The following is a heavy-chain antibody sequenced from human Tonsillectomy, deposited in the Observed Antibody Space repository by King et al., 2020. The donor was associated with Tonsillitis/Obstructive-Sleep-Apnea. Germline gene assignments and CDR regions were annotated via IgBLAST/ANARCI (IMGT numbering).Heavy chain of an antibody. J-gene: IGHJ6*03. Sequence: VQLVESGGGLVQPGRSLRLSCAASGFTFDDYAMHWVRQAPGKGLEWVSGISWNSGSIAYADSVKGRFTISRDNAKNSLYLQMNSLRAEDTALYYCAKDIGHGDVRGSGFDYCYMDVWGKGTTVIVSS. CDR3: AKDIGHGDVRGSGFDYCYMDV. CDR2: ISWNSGSI. V-gene: IGHV3-9*01. D-gene: IGHD3-16*01. CDR1: GFTFDDYA.